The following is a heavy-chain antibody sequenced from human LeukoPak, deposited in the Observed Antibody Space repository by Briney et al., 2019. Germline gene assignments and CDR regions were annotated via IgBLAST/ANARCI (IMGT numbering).Heavy chain of an antibody. J-gene: IGHJ4*02. CDR3: ARGGADILTGYPPGYFDY. CDR1: GFTFSSYS. D-gene: IGHD3-9*01. V-gene: IGHV3-21*01. Sequence: PGGSLRLSCAASGFTFSSYSMNWVRQAPGKGLEWVSSISSSSSYIYHADSVKGRFTISRDNAKNSLYLQMNGLRAEDTAVYYCARGGADILTGYPPGYFDYWGQGTLVTDSS. CDR2: ISSSSSYI.